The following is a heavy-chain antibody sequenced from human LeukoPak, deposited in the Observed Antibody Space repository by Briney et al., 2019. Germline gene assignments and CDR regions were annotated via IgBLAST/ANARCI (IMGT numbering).Heavy chain of an antibody. J-gene: IGHJ2*01. Sequence: PSETLSLTCAVYVGSFSDYYWSWIRQHPGKGLEWIGYNTYYNPSLKSRVTISVDTSKSQFSLKLTSVTAADTAVYHCARAILTPSGFVWHFDLWGRGTLVTVSS. CDR2: NT. V-gene: IGHV4-34*09. CDR3: ARAILTPSGFVWHFDL. CDR1: VGSFSDYY. D-gene: IGHD3-3*01.